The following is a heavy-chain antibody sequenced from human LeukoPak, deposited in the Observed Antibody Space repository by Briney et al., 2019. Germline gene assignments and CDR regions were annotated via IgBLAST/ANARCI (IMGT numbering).Heavy chain of an antibody. V-gene: IGHV3-30*03. CDR2: ISFDGTNK. CDR3: AREVAVSGTENGAFNV. CDR1: GFTFSSYG. D-gene: IGHD6-19*01. Sequence: PGRSLRLSCAASGFTFSSYGMHWVRQAPGKGLECVAVISFDGTNKYYADSVKGRLTISRDNSENTLHLQMNSLRAEDTAVYFCAREVAVSGTENGAFNVWGPGTTVIVSS. J-gene: IGHJ6*02.